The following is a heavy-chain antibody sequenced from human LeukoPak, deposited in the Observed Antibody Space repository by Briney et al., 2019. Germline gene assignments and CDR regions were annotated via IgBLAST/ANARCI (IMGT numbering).Heavy chain of an antibody. V-gene: IGHV3-30*02. D-gene: IGHD3-10*01. J-gene: IGHJ6*02. CDR3: AKEGSSGSYYYVLYYGMDV. CDR2: IRYDGSNK. Sequence: GGSLRLSCAASGFTFSSYGMHWVRQAPGKGLEWVAFIRYDGSNKYYADSVKGRFTISRDNSKNTLYLQMNRLRAADTAVYYCAKEGSSGSYYYVLYYGMDVWGQGTTVTVSS. CDR1: GFTFSSYG.